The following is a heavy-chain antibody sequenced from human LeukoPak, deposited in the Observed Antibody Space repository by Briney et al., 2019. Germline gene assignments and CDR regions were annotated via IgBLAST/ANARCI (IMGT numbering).Heavy chain of an antibody. D-gene: IGHD2-15*01. Sequence: SETLSLTCTVSGGSISTSPYYWGWIRQPPGKGLEWIGSIYYRGSTYFNPSLQSRVTISVDTSKNQFSLRLSSVTAAGTAVYHCATIRSGHFDNWGQGTLVIVSS. CDR1: GGSISTSPYY. V-gene: IGHV4-39*01. J-gene: IGHJ4*02. CDR2: IYYRGST. CDR3: ATIRSGHFDN.